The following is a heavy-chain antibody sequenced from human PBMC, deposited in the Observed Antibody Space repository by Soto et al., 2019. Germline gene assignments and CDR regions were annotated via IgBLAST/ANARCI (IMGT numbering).Heavy chain of an antibody. J-gene: IGHJ3*02. Sequence: SFGTPSLNRVVFCGSINGINWGYWVRPPPGKGLEWIGYIYHSGSTYYNPSLKSRVTISVDRSKNQFSLKLSSVTAADTAVYYCARHVNPWAQGAFDIWGQGTMVTVSS. CDR1: CGSINGINW. D-gene: IGHD3-10*02. CDR2: IYHSGST. CDR3: ARHVNPWAQGAFDI. V-gene: IGHV4-4*02.